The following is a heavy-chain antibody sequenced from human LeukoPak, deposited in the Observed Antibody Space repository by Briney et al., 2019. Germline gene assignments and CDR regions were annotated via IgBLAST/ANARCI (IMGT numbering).Heavy chain of an antibody. Sequence: PGGSLRLSCAASGFSFSSHGMHWVRQAPGKGLEWVAFIRYDGSKKYYADSVKGRFTISRDNSKNTLYLQMNSLRAEDTAVYYCAKDSGLYEGPTFDYWGQGTLVTVSS. CDR3: AKDSGLYEGPTFDY. J-gene: IGHJ4*02. D-gene: IGHD3-10*01. CDR1: GFSFSSHG. CDR2: IRYDGSKK. V-gene: IGHV3-30*02.